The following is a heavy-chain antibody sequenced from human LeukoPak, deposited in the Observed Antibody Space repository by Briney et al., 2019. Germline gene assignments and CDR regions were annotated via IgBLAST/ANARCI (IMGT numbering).Heavy chain of an antibody. D-gene: IGHD2-2*02. V-gene: IGHV4-38-2*01. Sequence: NPSETLSLTCAVSGYSISSGYYWGWIRQPPGKGLGWIGRIYHSGSTYYNPSLKSRVTISVDTSKNQFSLKLSSVTAADTAVYYCASPYCSSTSCYIPERAFDIWGQGTMVTVSS. CDR1: GYSISSGYY. J-gene: IGHJ3*02. CDR3: ASPYCSSTSCYIPERAFDI. CDR2: IYHSGST.